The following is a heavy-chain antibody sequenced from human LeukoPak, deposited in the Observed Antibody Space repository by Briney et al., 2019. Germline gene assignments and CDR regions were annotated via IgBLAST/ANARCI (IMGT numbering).Heavy chain of an antibody. CDR2: ISAYSGNT. V-gene: IGHV1-18*01. CDR1: GYTFTSYG. D-gene: IGHD6-19*01. J-gene: IGHJ5*02. Sequence: ASVKVSCKASGYTFTSYGISWVRQAPGQGLEWMGWISAYSGNTNYAQKLQGRVTMTTDTSTSTAYMELRSLRSDDTAVYYCARGLSSGWYVNWFDPWGQGTLVTVSS. CDR3: ARGLSSGWYVNWFDP.